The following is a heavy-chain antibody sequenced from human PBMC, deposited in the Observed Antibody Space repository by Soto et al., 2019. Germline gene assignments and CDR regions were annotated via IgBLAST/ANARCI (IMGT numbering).Heavy chain of an antibody. CDR3: AKVEMATNSNWFDP. D-gene: IGHD5-12*01. CDR1: GGTFSSYT. J-gene: IGHJ5*02. CDR2: IIPILGIA. V-gene: IGHV1-69*02. Sequence: QVQLVQSGAEVKKPGSSVKVSCKASGGTFSSYTISWVRQAPGQGLEWMGRIIPILGIANYAQKCQGRVTITADQHTSPAYRELSSLRSEDTAVYYCAKVEMATNSNWFDPWGQGTLVTVSS.